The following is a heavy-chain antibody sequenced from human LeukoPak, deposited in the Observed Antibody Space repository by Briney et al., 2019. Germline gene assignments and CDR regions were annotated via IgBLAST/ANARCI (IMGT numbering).Heavy chain of an antibody. Sequence: GGSLRLSCAASGFTFSSYEMNWVRQAPGKGLEWVAVISYDGSNKYYADSVKGRFTISRDNSKNTLYLQMNSLRAEDTAVYYCARERSGSYGPWGQGTLVTVSS. V-gene: IGHV3-30*04. J-gene: IGHJ4*02. D-gene: IGHD1-26*01. CDR3: ARERSGSYGP. CDR2: ISYDGSNK. CDR1: GFTFSSYE.